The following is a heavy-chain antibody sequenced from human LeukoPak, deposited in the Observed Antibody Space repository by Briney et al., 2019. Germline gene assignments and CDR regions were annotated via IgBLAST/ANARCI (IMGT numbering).Heavy chain of an antibody. CDR1: GYTFTSYG. V-gene: IGHV1-18*01. CDR2: ISAYNGNT. D-gene: IGHD6-13*01. CDR3: ARALAAAGNWFDP. Sequence: ASVKVSCKACGYTFTSYGISWVRQAPGQGLEWMGWISAYNGNTNYAQRLQGRVTMTTDTSTSTAYMELRSLRSDDTAVYYCARALAAAGNWFDPWGQGTLVTVSS. J-gene: IGHJ5*02.